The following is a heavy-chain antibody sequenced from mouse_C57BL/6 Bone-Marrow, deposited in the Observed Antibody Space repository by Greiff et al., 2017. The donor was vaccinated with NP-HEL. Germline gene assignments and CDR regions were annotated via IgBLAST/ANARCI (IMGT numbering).Heavy chain of an antibody. CDR3: ARRDCGSSYWYFDV. J-gene: IGHJ1*03. D-gene: IGHD1-1*01. CDR2: IDPEDGET. V-gene: IGHV14-2*01. Sequence: EVQLQQSGAELVKPGASVKLSCTASGFNINDYYMHWVKQRTEQGLEWIGRIDPEDGETKYDPKFQGKATITADTSSNTAYLKLSSLTSEDTAVYYCARRDCGSSYWYFDVWGTGTTVTVAS. CDR1: GFNINDYY.